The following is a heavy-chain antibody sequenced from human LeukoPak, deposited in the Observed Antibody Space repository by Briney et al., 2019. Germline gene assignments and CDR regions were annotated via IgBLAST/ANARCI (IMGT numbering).Heavy chain of an antibody. CDR1: GFTFSSYA. Sequence: PGGSLRLSCSASGFTFSSYAMHWVRQAPGKGLEYVSAISSNGGSTYYADSVKSRFTISRDNSKNTLYLQMSSLRAEDTAVYYCVKAAVTWLYFPHFDYWGQGTLVTVSS. CDR2: ISSNGGST. CDR3: VKAAVTWLYFPHFDY. V-gene: IGHV3-64D*06. D-gene: IGHD5-12*01. J-gene: IGHJ4*02.